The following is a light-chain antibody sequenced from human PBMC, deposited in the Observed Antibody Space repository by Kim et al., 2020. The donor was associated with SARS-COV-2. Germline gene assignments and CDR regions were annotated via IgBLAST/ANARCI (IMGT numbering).Light chain of an antibody. CDR3: QQYQSYWT. CDR2: DAS. Sequence: SASVGDRVTSTCRASQSVSSWLAWYQQRPGKAPKLLIYDASSLEGGVPSRFSGSGSGTEFTLTISSLQPDDFATYHCQQYQSYWTFGQGTKVDIK. V-gene: IGKV1-5*01. J-gene: IGKJ1*01. CDR1: QSVSSW.